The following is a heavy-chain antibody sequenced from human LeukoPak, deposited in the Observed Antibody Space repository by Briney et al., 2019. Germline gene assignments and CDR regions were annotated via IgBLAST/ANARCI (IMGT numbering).Heavy chain of an antibody. V-gene: IGHV5-51*01. J-gene: IGHJ4*02. D-gene: IGHD2-2*03. Sequence: GESLKISCKGSGYSFPTYWIAWVRQMPGKGLEWMGIIYPDESNIRYSPSFQGQVTISADKSISTAYLQWSSLMASDTAMYYCARPPSRGYSSSFEYWGQGTLVTVSS. CDR2: IYPDESNI. CDR1: GYSFPTYW. CDR3: ARPPSRGYSSSFEY.